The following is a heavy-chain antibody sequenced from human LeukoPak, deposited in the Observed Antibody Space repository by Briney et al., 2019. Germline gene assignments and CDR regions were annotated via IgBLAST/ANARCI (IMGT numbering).Heavy chain of an antibody. V-gene: IGHV4-39*07. CDR3: ARGPVQTRGFDY. CDR1: GGSISSSSYY. CDR2: IYYSGST. D-gene: IGHD1-1*01. Sequence: PSETLSLTFTVSGGSISSSSYYWGWIRQPPGKGLEWIGSIYYSGSTYYNPSLKSRVTISVDTSKNQFSLKLSSVTAADTAVYYCARGPVQTRGFDYWGQGTLVTVSS. J-gene: IGHJ4*02.